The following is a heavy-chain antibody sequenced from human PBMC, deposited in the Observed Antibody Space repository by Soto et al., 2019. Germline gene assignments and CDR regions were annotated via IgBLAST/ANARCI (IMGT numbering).Heavy chain of an antibody. CDR2: INPNSGDT. Sequence: ASVKVSCKASGYTFTGYYMHWVRQAPGQGLEWLGWINPNSGDTNYAQKFQGRVTMTRDTSIRTAYMELSRLRSDDTAVYYCVRETSDRIWFGPWGQGTLVTVSS. CDR1: GYTFTGYY. V-gene: IGHV1-2*02. J-gene: IGHJ5*02. CDR3: VRETSDRIWFGP.